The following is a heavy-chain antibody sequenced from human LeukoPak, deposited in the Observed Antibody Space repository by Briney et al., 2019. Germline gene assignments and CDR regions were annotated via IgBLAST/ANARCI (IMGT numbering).Heavy chain of an antibody. CDR3: ARSPTKRVPEDY. V-gene: IGHV4-39*07. D-gene: IGHD2-2*01. CDR2: IYYSGST. J-gene: IGHJ4*02. Sequence: SETLSLTCTVSGGSISSSSYYWGWIRQPPGKGLEWIGSIYYSGSTYYNPSLKSRVTISVDTSKNQFSLKLSSVTAADTAVYYCARSPTKRVPEDYWGQGTLVTVSS. CDR1: GGSISSSSYY.